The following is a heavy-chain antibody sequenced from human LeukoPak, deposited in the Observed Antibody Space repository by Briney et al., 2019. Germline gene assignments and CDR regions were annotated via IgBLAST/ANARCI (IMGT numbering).Heavy chain of an antibody. D-gene: IGHD3-22*01. J-gene: IGHJ4*02. V-gene: IGHV4-34*01. CDR2: INHSGST. CDR3: ARGPYYYDSSGYWDFDY. CDR1: GFTFSSYG. Sequence: PGGSMRLSCAASGFTFSSYGMSWVRQPPGKGLEWIGEINHSGSTNYNPSLKSRVTISVDTSKNQFSLKLSSVTAADTAVYYCARGPYYYDSSGYWDFDYWGQGTLVTVSS.